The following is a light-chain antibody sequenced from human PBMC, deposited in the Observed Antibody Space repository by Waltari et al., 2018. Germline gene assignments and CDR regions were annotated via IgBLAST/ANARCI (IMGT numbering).Light chain of an antibody. CDR2: DAS. Sequence: EIVLTQSSATLSLSPWETATLSSRASQSVGTFLAWYQQKPGQAPRLLIYDASTRATGIPDRFRGSGSGADFTLTISSLEPEDFAVYYCQQRSSWTAHTFGQGARLEIK. CDR1: QSVGTF. V-gene: IGKV3-11*01. J-gene: IGKJ2*01. CDR3: QQRSSWTAHT.